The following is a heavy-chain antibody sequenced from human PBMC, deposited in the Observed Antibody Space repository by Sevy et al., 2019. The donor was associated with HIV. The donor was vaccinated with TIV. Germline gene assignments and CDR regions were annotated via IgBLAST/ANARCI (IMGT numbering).Heavy chain of an antibody. D-gene: IGHD3-10*01. J-gene: IGHJ4*02. V-gene: IGHV4-34*01. CDR2: VNHSGRT. CDR1: GGSFSGYY. CDR3: ARGTDGSRDFDY. Sequence: TETLSLTCAVYGGSFSGYYWSCIRQPPGKGLEWIGEVNHSGRTNYNPSLKSRVTISVDTSKNQFSLRLRSVTAADTAVYYCARGTDGSRDFDYWGQGTLVIVSS.